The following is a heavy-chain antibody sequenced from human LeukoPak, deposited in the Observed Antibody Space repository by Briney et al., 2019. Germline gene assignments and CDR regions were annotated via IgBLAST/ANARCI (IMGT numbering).Heavy chain of an antibody. Sequence: SETLSLTCTVSGDSISTSYWSWIRQPPGKGLEWIGYIYYSGSTNYNPSLKSRVTISADTSKNQFSLKLSSVTAADTAVYYCARGGSYRFDYWGQGTLVTVSS. CDR2: IYYSGST. J-gene: IGHJ4*02. V-gene: IGHV4-59*01. CDR1: GDSISTSY. D-gene: IGHD1-26*01. CDR3: ARGGSYRFDY.